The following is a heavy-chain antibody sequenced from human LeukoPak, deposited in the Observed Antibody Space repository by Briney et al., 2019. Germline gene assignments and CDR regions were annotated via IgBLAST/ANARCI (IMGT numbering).Heavy chain of an antibody. CDR3: ARVVCSTSCSVYYYMDV. J-gene: IGHJ6*03. CDR1: GGTFSSYA. D-gene: IGHD2-2*01. V-gene: IGHV1-69*13. CDR2: IIPIFGTA. Sequence: ASVKVSCKASGGTFSSYAISWVRQAPGQGLEWMGGIIPIFGTANYAQKFQGRVTITADESTSTAYMEQSSLRSEDTAVYYCARVVCSTSCSVYYYMDVWGKGTTVTVSS.